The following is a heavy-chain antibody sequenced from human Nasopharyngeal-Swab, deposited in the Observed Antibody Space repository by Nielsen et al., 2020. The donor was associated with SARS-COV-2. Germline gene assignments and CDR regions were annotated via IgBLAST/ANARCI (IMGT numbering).Heavy chain of an antibody. CDR3: ARVSSGSPGYGMDV. Sequence: GESLKISCAASGFTFSTYDMSWVRQAPGKGLEWVSGISGSGESTHYADSVKGRFTISRDNSKNTLYLQMNSLRAEDTAVYYCARVSSGSPGYGMDVWGQGTTVTVSS. CDR1: GFTFSTYD. CDR2: ISGSGEST. D-gene: IGHD6-19*01. V-gene: IGHV3-23*01. J-gene: IGHJ6*02.